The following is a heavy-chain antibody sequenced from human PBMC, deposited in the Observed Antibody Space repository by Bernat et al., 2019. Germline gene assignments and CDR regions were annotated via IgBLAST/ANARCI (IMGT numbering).Heavy chain of an antibody. J-gene: IGHJ3*02. Sequence: EVQLVESGGGLVKPGGSLRLSCAASGFTFSSYSMNWVRQAPGKGLEWVSSISSSSSYIYYADSVKGRFTISRDNAKNSLYLQMNSLRAEDTAVYYCARDRDEGLWFDIWGQGTMVTVSS. V-gene: IGHV3-21*01. CDR2: ISSSSSYI. D-gene: IGHD5-24*01. CDR3: ARDRDEGLWFDI. CDR1: GFTFSSYS.